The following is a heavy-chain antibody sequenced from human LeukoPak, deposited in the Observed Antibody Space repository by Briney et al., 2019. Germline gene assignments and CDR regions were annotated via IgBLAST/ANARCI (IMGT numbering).Heavy chain of an antibody. Sequence: PSETLSLTCAVYGGSFSGYYWSWIRQPPGKGLEWIGYIYHSGSTYYNPSLKSRVTISVDRSKNQFSLKLSSVTAAGTAVYYCATFTQTTIDYYGMDVWGQGTTVTVSS. V-gene: IGHV4-30-2*01. CDR3: ATFTQTTIDYYGMDV. CDR2: IYHSGST. CDR1: GGSFSGYY. D-gene: IGHD4-11*01. J-gene: IGHJ6*02.